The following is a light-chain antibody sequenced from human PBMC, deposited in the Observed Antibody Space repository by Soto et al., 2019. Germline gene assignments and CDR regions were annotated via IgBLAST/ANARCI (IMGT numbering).Light chain of an antibody. V-gene: IGKV3-20*01. CDR3: QQYGSSLWT. CDR1: QFVSSIY. CDR2: GAS. Sequence: ETALTLSPGTLTLSPKERAGLEGTASQFVSSIYLAWYQQKPGQATRLLTDGASSRATGIPDRFSGSGSGTDFTLTISRLEAEDFAVYYCQQYGSSLWTFGQGTMVDIK. J-gene: IGKJ1*01.